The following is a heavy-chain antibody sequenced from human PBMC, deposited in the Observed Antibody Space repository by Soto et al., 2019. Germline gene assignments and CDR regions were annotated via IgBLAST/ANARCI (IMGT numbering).Heavy chain of an antibody. V-gene: IGHV1-18*01. Sequence: TKVKVSCKASGYTFTSYGISCVRQAPGQGLEWIVWISAYNGNTNYAQKLQGTVKRTTETSTSRAYMEVRSLRCDDTAVYFCARAWATAGPSDFWGQGTLVSVSS. CDR1: GYTFTSYG. CDR2: ISAYNGNT. J-gene: IGHJ4*02. CDR3: ARAWATAGPSDF. D-gene: IGHD6-13*01.